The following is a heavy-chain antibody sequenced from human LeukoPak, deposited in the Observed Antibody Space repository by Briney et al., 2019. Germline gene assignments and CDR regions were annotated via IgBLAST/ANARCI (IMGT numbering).Heavy chain of an antibody. Sequence: GASVKVSCKASAFTFTDYGFSWVRQAPGQGLEWMGWIGVFDGNTYYAPKFQGRVTMTTDTSTSTVYMELRSLRSDDTAFYYCARDAYGLGRGYFDYWGQGTLVTVSS. CDR2: IGVFDGNT. CDR1: AFTFTDYG. J-gene: IGHJ4*02. CDR3: ARDAYGLGRGYFDY. V-gene: IGHV1-18*04. D-gene: IGHD3-10*01.